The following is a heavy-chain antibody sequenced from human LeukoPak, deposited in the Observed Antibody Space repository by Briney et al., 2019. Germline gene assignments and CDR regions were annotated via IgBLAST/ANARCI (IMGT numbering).Heavy chain of an antibody. Sequence: ASVKVSCKASGYTFTSYGISWVRQAPGQGLEWMGMIYPRDGSTSYAQNFQGRVTVTRDTSTTTVHMELRGLRSEDTAVYYCARDQEGFDYWGQGTVVTVSS. CDR3: ARDQEGFDY. CDR2: IYPRDGST. J-gene: IGHJ4*02. CDR1: GYTFTSYG. V-gene: IGHV1-46*01.